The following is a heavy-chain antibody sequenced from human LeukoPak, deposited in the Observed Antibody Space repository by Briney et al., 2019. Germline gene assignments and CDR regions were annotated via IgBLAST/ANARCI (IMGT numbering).Heavy chain of an antibody. Sequence: GASVKVSCKASGYTFTGYHMHWVRQAPGQGLEWMGRINPNSGDTNYAQKFQGRVTMTRDTSISTACMELSRLRFDDTAVYYCARDYCSSTSCLFDYWGRGTLVTVSS. J-gene: IGHJ4*02. CDR2: INPNSGDT. V-gene: IGHV1-2*06. D-gene: IGHD2-2*01. CDR3: ARDYCSSTSCLFDY. CDR1: GYTFTGYH.